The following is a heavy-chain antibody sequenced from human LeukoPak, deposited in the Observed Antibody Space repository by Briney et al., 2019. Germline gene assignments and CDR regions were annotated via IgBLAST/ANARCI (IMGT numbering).Heavy chain of an antibody. J-gene: IGHJ6*02. V-gene: IGHV3-23*01. CDR2: ISGGGGNT. CDR3: ATPRSSYYYYGMDV. Sequence: PGGSLRLSCAASGLIFSSYAMGWVRQAPGKGLEWVSAISGGGGNTYYAASVKGRFTTTRDNSKNTLYLQMNSLRAEDTALYYCATPRSSYYYYGMDVWGQGTTVIVSS. CDR1: GLIFSSYA.